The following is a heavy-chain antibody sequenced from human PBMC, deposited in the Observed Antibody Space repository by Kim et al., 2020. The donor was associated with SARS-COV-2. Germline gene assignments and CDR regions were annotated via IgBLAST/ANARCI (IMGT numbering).Heavy chain of an antibody. Sequence: GESLKISCKGPGYKFISYWITWVRQMPGKGLEWMGRIDPSDSYTKYSPSFQGHVSISGDKSISTAYLQWSSLKASDTAMYYCARQEKGGATEYWGQGTLVTVSS. CDR3: ARQEKGGATEY. CDR2: IDPSDSYT. CDR1: GYKFISYW. J-gene: IGHJ4*02. V-gene: IGHV5-10-1*01. D-gene: IGHD3-16*01.